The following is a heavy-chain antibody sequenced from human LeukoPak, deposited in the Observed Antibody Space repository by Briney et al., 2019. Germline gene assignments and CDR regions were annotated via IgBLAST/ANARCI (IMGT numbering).Heavy chain of an antibody. D-gene: IGHD6-13*01. Sequence: SETLSLTCTVSGGSISSYYWSWIRQPPGKGLEWIGYIYYSGSTNYNPSLKSRVTISVDTSKNQFSLKLSSVTAADTAVYYCARDPGYSSSWYGYYFDYWGQGTLVTVSS. J-gene: IGHJ4*02. CDR2: IYYSGST. V-gene: IGHV4-59*01. CDR1: GGSISSYY. CDR3: ARDPGYSSSWYGYYFDY.